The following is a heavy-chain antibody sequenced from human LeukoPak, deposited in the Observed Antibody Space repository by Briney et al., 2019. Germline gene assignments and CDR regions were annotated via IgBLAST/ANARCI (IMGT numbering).Heavy chain of an antibody. CDR2: IRYDGSNK. CDR3: AKVGDGSGSYSDY. V-gene: IGHV3-30*02. J-gene: IGHJ4*02. Sequence: PGGSLRLSCAASGFTFSSYGMHWVRQAPGKGLEWVAFIRYDGSNKYYADSVKGRFTISRDNSKNTLYLQMNSLRAEDTAVYSCAKVGDGSGSYSDYWGQGTLVTVSS. CDR1: GFTFSSYG. D-gene: IGHD3-10*01.